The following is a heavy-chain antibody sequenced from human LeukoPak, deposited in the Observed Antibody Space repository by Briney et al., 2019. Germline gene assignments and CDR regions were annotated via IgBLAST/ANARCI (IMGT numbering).Heavy chain of an antibody. CDR1: GFTFSHYN. Sequence: GGSLRLSCAGFGFTFSHYNMNWVRQAPGKGLEWVGFIRSKAYGGTTEYAASVKGRFTISRDDSKSIAYLQMNSLKTEDTAVYYCTRERGDGYKARDYWGQGTLVTVSS. V-gene: IGHV3-49*04. CDR2: IRSKAYGGTT. D-gene: IGHD5-24*01. J-gene: IGHJ4*02. CDR3: TRERGDGYKARDY.